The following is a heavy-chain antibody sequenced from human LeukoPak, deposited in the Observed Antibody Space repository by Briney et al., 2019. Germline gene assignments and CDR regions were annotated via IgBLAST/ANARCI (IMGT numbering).Heavy chain of an antibody. CDR3: ARVGVTMVRGVSPPYYYYYMDV. J-gene: IGHJ6*03. D-gene: IGHD3-10*01. CDR1: GGSISSYY. V-gene: IGHV4-59*01. CDR2: IYYSGST. Sequence: SETLSLTCTVSGGSISSYYWSWIRQPPGKGLEWIGYIYYSGSTNYNPSLKSRVTISVDTSKNQFSLKLSSVTAADTAVYYCARVGVTMVRGVSPPYYYYYMDVWGKGTTVTISS.